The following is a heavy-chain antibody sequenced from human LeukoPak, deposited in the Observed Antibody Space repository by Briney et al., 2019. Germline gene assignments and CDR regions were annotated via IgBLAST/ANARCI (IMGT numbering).Heavy chain of an antibody. CDR2: ISSNGGST. J-gene: IGHJ4*02. CDR3: VKGSQQLVLDYFDY. D-gene: IGHD6-13*01. CDR1: GFTFSSYA. V-gene: IGHV3-64D*06. Sequence: GGSLRLSCSASGFTFSSYAMHWVRQAPGKGLEYVSAISSNGGSTYYADSVKGRFTISRDNSKNTLYLQMSSLRAEDTAVYYCVKGSQQLVLDYFDYRGQGTLVTVSS.